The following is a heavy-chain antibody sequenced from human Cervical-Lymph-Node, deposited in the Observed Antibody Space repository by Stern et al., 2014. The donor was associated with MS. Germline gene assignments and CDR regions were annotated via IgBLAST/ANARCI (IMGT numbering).Heavy chain of an antibody. Sequence: VHLVESGGGVVQPGRSLRLSCAASGFTLSSYALHWVRQAPGKGLAWVAVISYDGSDKYSANSVKGRFTISIDNSKNTLDLQMNSLRPEDTAVYYCARVWTTFSVHYYYGMDVWGQGTTVTVSS. D-gene: IGHD2/OR15-2a*01. CDR1: GFTLSSYA. CDR3: ARVWTTFSVHYYYGMDV. J-gene: IGHJ6*02. V-gene: IGHV3-30*01. CDR2: ISYDGSDK.